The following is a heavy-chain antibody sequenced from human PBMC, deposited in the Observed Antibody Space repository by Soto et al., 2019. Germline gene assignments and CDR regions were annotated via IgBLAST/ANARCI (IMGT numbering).Heavy chain of an antibody. V-gene: IGHV1-58*02. CDR2: IVVGSGNT. CDR1: GFTFTSSS. CDR3: ARGGGSNGGIFDYYYYYGMDV. J-gene: IGHJ6*02. D-gene: IGHD1-26*01. Sequence: SVKVSCKASGFTFTSSSMQWVRQARGQRLEWIGWIVVGSGNTNYAQKFQERVTITRDMSTSTAYMELSSLRSEDTAVYYCARGGGSNGGIFDYYYYYGMDVWGQGTTVTVSS.